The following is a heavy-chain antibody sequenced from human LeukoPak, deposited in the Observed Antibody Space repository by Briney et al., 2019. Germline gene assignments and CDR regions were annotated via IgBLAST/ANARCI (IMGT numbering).Heavy chain of an antibody. V-gene: IGHV3-7*01. CDR1: GFTFSSYW. Sequence: GGPLRLSCAASGFTFSSYWMSWVRQAPGKGLEWVANIKQDGSEKYYVDSVKGRFTISRDNAKNSLYLQMNSLRAEDTAVYYCARGDYGSGSIYYYYYMDVWGKGTTVTVSS. CDR3: ARGDYGSGSIYYYYYMDV. D-gene: IGHD3-10*01. J-gene: IGHJ6*03. CDR2: IKQDGSEK.